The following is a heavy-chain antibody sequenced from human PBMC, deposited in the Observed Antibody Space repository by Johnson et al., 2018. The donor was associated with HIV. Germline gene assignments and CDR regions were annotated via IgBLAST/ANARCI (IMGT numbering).Heavy chain of an antibody. J-gene: IGHJ3*02. CDR1: GFIFSDYG. CDR2: ISYDGKYK. D-gene: IGHD1-26*01. CDR3: AKGRWEATTYDDAFDI. Sequence: VQLVESGGGVVQPGRSLRLSCAASGFIFSDYGMHWVRQAPGKGLEWVAVISYDGKYKYYGDSVKGRFTISRDNAKNTLYLKMNRLRAEDKAVYYCAKGRWEATTYDDAFDIWGQGTMVTVSS. V-gene: IGHV3-30*18.